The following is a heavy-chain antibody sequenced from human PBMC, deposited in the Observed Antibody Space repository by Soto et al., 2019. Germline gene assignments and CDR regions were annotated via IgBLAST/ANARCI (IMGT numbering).Heavy chain of an antibody. V-gene: IGHV4-39*01. Sequence: SETLSLTCTVSGGSISSSSYYWGWIRQPPGKGLEWIGSIYYSGSTYYNPSLKSRVTISVDTSKNQFSLKLSSVTAADTAVYYCARRDVYNSKAFDIWGQGTMVTV. CDR1: GGSISSSSYY. CDR2: IYYSGST. J-gene: IGHJ3*02. CDR3: ARRDVYNSKAFDI. D-gene: IGHD3-22*01.